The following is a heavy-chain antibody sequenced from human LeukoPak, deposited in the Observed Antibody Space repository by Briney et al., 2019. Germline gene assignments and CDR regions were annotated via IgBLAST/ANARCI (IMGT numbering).Heavy chain of an antibody. CDR1: GFTFSSYG. J-gene: IGHJ4*02. Sequence: GGSLRLSCAASGFTFSSYGMHWVRQAPGKGLEWLAVIWYDGTNKNYADSVKGRFSISRDNSKNTLYLQMNSLRAEDTAVYYCARFSSGWYYFDYWGQGTLVTVSS. CDR2: IWYDGTNK. D-gene: IGHD6-19*01. CDR3: ARFSSGWYYFDY. V-gene: IGHV3-33*01.